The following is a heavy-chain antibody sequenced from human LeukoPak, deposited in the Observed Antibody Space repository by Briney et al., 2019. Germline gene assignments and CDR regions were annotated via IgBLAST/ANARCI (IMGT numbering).Heavy chain of an antibody. CDR3: ARDVWGDRDSYLDR. V-gene: IGHV3-74*01. Sequence: GGSLRLSCAASGFTFSSYWMHWVRQAPGKGLLWVSRINSDGTTTTYADSVKGRFTISRDNAKNTLYLQMNNLRAEDTAVYYCARDVWGDRDSYLDRWGQGTLVTVSS. J-gene: IGHJ4*02. D-gene: IGHD2-21*01. CDR2: INSDGTTT. CDR1: GFTFSSYW.